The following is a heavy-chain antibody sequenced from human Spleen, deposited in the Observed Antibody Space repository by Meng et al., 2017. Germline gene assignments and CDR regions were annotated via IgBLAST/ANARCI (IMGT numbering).Heavy chain of an antibody. CDR2: ISSSSSYI. CDR3: ASQTSGYFNFDP. D-gene: IGHD5-12*01. CDR1: GFTLSDYS. J-gene: IGHJ5*02. Sequence: LSLTCAASGFTLSDYSMNWVRQAPGKGLEWVSSISSSSSYIYYADSVKGRFTISRDNAKNSLYLQMNSLRAEDTAVYYCASQTSGYFNFDPWGQGTLVTVSS. V-gene: IGHV3-21*01.